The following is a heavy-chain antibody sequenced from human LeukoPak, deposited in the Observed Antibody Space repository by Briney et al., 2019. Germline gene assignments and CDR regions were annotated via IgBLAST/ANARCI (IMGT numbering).Heavy chain of an antibody. CDR2: ISFTNTII. CDR3: ARGDGFHHFDY. Sequence: GGSLRLSCVVSGFTFSSPSMNWVRQAPGKGLEWVSHISFTNTIIYFADSVKGRFTISRDNAQNSLYLHMSSLRDEDTAVYYCARGDGFHHFDYWGQGALVTVSS. D-gene: IGHD5-24*01. CDR1: GFTFSSPS. V-gene: IGHV3-48*02. J-gene: IGHJ4*02.